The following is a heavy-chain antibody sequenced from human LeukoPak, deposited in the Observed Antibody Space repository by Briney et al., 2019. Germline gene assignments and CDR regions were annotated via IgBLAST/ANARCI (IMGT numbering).Heavy chain of an antibody. D-gene: IGHD6-13*01. CDR1: GFTFSSYA. V-gene: IGHV3-64*01. Sequence: GGSLRLSCAASGFTFSSYAMHWVRQAPGKGLEFVSAISSNGGSTYYANSVKGRFTISRDNTKNSLYLQMNSLRPEDTAVYYCARVGTIAAAGTYDYWGQGTLVAVSS. J-gene: IGHJ4*02. CDR2: ISSNGGST. CDR3: ARVGTIAAAGTYDY.